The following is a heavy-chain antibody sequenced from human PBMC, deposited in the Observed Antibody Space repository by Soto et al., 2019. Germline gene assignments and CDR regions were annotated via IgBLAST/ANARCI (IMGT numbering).Heavy chain of an antibody. D-gene: IGHD6-13*01. Sequence: QLQLQESGPGLVKPSETLSLTCTVSGGSISSSSYYWGWIRQPPGKGLEWIGSIYYSGSTYYNPSLKSRVTISVDTSKNQFSLKLSSVTAADTAVYYCARQVIDMGSSWHIDYWGQGTLVTVSS. V-gene: IGHV4-39*01. CDR3: ARQVIDMGSSWHIDY. CDR1: GGSISSSSYY. J-gene: IGHJ4*02. CDR2: IYYSGST.